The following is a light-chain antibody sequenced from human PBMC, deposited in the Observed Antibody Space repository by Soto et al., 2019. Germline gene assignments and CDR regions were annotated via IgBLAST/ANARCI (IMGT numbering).Light chain of an antibody. J-gene: IGKJ1*01. CDR2: KVS. Sequence: DVVMTQSPLSLPVTLGQPASISCRSNQSLVHSDGIAYFSWFQQRPGRSPRXXIYKVSNRDSGVPARFSGSGSGTDFALKISRVEAEDVGVYYCVQTIHWPWTFGQGTKVDIK. V-gene: IGKV2-30*02. CDR1: QSLVHSDGIAY. CDR3: VQTIHWPWT.